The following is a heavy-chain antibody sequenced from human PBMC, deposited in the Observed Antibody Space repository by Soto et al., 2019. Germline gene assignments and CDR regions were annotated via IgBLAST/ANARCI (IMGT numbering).Heavy chain of an antibody. V-gene: IGHV1-69*01. D-gene: IGHD3-3*01. CDR2: IIPIFGTA. J-gene: IGHJ6*02. Sequence: QVQLVQSGAEVKKPGSSVKVSCKASGGTFSSYAISWVRQAPGQGLEWMGGIIPIFGTANYAQKFQGRVTITGDESRNPAYRGRGGGSSEDRAVFSGARDGKGEAVFGSVPNHSGMDVGAQGPTAPVPS. CDR1: GGTFSSYA. CDR3: ARDGKGEAVFGSVPNHSGMDV.